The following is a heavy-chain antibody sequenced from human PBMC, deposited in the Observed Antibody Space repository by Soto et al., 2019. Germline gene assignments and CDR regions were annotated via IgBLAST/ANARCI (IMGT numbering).Heavy chain of an antibody. J-gene: IGHJ4*02. CDR2: IYYSGST. D-gene: IGHD3-3*01. CDR3: AREGYNDFWSGSRSGTFDD. CDR1: GGSISSYY. Sequence: SETLSLTCTVSGGSISSYYWSWIRQPPGKGLEWIGYIYYSGSTNYNPSLKSRVTISVDTSKNQFSLKLSSVTAADTAVYYCAREGYNDFWSGSRSGTFDDWGQGTLVTVSA. V-gene: IGHV4-59*01.